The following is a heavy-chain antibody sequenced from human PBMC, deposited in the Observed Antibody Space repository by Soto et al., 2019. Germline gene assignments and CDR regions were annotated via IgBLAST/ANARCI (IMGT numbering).Heavy chain of an antibody. V-gene: IGHV1-69*01. CDR2: IMPIFGTA. Sequence: QVQLVQSGAEVKKPGSSVRVSCKVSGGSFRNYGITWVRQAPGQGLEWMGGIMPIFGTANYAQKFQGRVTKRADELTKTGSLELSSLSSDDPGVYFCARARDYDLLTAREYAFDVWGQGTTVAVS. D-gene: IGHD3-9*01. CDR1: GGSFRNYG. J-gene: IGHJ6*02. CDR3: ARARDYDLLTAREYAFDV.